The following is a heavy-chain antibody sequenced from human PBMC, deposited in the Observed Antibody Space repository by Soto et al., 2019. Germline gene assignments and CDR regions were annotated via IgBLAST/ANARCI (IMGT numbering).Heavy chain of an antibody. CDR2: ISGSGGST. D-gene: IGHD3-3*01. Sequence: PGGSLRLSCAASGFTFSSYAMSWVRQAPGKGLEWVSAISGSGGSTYYADSVKGRFTISRDNSKNTLYLQMNSLRAEDTAVYYCAKGLFNDSWSGYYESWFDPWGQGTLVTVSS. V-gene: IGHV3-23*01. CDR3: AKGLFNDSWSGYYESWFDP. J-gene: IGHJ5*02. CDR1: GFTFSSYA.